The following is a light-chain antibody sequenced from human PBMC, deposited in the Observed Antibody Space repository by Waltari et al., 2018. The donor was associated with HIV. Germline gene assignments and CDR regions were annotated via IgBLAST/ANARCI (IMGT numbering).Light chain of an antibody. J-gene: IGKJ2*01. CDR2: GSS. CDR1: QNINRY. V-gene: IGKV1-39*01. Sequence: SPSSLSASVGDRVTITCRANQNINRYLNWYRQKPGKAPTLLIFGSSTLQSGVPSRFSASGSGIDFILTITGVQHEDFATYFCQQSQAIPATFGQGTK. CDR3: QQSQAIPAT.